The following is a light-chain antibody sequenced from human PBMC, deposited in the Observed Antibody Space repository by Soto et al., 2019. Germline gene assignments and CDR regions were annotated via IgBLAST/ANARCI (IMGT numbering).Light chain of an antibody. J-gene: IGLJ1*01. Sequence: HSALTQPASVSGSPGQSITISCTGTSSDVGAYTFVSWYQQHPDKVPKLMIFDVSRRPSGVSDRFSGSKSGNTASLTISGLQPEDEADYYCSSYTSSSTHVFGSGTKLTDL. CDR3: SSYTSSSTHV. CDR2: DVS. CDR1: SSDVGAYTF. V-gene: IGLV2-14*03.